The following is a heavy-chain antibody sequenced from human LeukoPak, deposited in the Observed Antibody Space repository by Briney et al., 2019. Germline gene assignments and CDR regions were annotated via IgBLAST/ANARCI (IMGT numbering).Heavy chain of an antibody. CDR3: AKDIDCSGGSCYTWGYYGMDV. CDR1: GFTFSSYG. D-gene: IGHD2-15*01. Sequence: GGSLRLSCAASGFTFSSYGMRWVRQAPGKGLEWVAVISYDGSNKYYADSVKGRFTISRDNSKNTLYLQMISLRAEDTAVYYCAKDIDCSGGSCYTWGYYGMDVWGKGTTVTVSS. V-gene: IGHV3-30*18. CDR2: ISYDGSNK. J-gene: IGHJ6*04.